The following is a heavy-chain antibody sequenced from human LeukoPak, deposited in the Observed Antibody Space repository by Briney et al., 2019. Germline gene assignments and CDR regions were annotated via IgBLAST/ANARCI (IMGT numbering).Heavy chain of an antibody. CDR3: SAMGQGLDAFDI. CDR1: GYTFTSYG. D-gene: IGHD3-10*01. J-gene: IGHJ3*02. V-gene: IGHV1-18*04. Sequence: ASVNLSCKGSGYTFTSYGISWVRQPPGQGLEWMVWIRAYNGNTNYAQKLQGRVTMTTDTSTSTAYWELRSLRSDDTAVDYCSAMGQGLDAFDIWGQGTMVTVSS. CDR2: IRAYNGNT.